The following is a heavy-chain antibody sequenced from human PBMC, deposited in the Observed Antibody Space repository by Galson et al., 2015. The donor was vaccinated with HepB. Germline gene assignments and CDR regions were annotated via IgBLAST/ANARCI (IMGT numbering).Heavy chain of an antibody. CDR1: GFRFRSDG. V-gene: IGHV3-30*18. J-gene: IGHJ4*02. CDR2: ISYDGGKE. CDR3: AKGGRSYLSDDVFYPGFDD. D-gene: IGHD3-10*01. Sequence: SLRLSCAASGFRFRSDGIHWVRQALGKGLEWVAGISYDGGKEHYADSVKGRFTISRDNSKDTLYLLMNSLRAEDTAVYFCAKGGRSYLSDDVFYPGFDDWGQGTLVTVSS.